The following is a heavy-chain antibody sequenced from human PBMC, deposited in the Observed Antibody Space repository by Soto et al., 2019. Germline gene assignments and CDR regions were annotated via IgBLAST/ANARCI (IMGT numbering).Heavy chain of an antibody. D-gene: IGHD3-22*01. J-gene: IGHJ4*02. CDR1: GGTFSSYA. V-gene: IGHV1-69*12. CDR3: ARGSQGYASSGYYYFDY. CDR2: IIPIFGTA. Sequence: QVQLVQAGAEVKKPGSSVKVSCKASGGTFSSYAISWVRQAPGQGLEWMGGIIPIFGTANYAQKFLGRVTITADESTSTAYRERSSLRSEDTAVYYCARGSQGYASSGYYYFDYWGQGTLITVS.